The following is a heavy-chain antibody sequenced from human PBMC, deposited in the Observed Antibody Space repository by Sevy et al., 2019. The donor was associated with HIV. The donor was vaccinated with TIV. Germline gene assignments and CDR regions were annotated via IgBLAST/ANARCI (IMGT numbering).Heavy chain of an antibody. CDR2: IGGGGTYI. CDR3: ARGTHDYGDYDRDTFDI. V-gene: IGHV3-21*01. CDR1: EFTFSSYS. D-gene: IGHD4-17*01. J-gene: IGHJ3*02. Sequence: GGSLRLSCATSEFTFSSYSMNWVRQAPGNGLEGVSSIGGGGTYIYYADSVKGRFTISRDNAKNSLSLQMNSLRAEDTAVYYCARGTHDYGDYDRDTFDIWGQGTMVTVSS.